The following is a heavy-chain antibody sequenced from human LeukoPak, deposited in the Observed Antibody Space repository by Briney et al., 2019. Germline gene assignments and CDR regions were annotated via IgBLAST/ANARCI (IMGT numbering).Heavy chain of an antibody. CDR2: ISAYNGNT. CDR3: ARGADYCSSTSCFPWDYYYYYYMDV. Sequence: GASVKVSCKASGYTFTSYGISWVRQAPGQGLEWMGWISAYNGNTNYAQRLQGRVTMTTDTSTSTAYMELRSLRSDDTAVYYCARGADYCSSTSCFPWDYYYYYYMDVWGKGTTVTVSS. D-gene: IGHD2-2*01. J-gene: IGHJ6*03. CDR1: GYTFTSYG. V-gene: IGHV1-18*01.